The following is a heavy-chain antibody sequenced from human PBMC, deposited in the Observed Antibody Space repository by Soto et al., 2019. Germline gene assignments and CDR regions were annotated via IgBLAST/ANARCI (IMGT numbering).Heavy chain of an antibody. CDR3: VRARYTDSRTDH. CDR2: ITSSSSYI. D-gene: IGHD1-1*01. V-gene: IGHV3-21*01. J-gene: IGHJ5*02. CDR1: GFTFSLYS. Sequence: GGSLRLSCAASGFTFSLYSMIWVRQAPGKGLEWVASITSSSSYIYYEDSLKGRFTISRDNAKNSLFLQLDSLRAEDTAVYFCVRARYTDSRTDHWGQGTLVTVSS.